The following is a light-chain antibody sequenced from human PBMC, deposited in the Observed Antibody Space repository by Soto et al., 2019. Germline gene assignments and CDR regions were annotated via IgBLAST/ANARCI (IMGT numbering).Light chain of an antibody. J-gene: IGKJ1*01. CDR1: QSISSN. Sequence: IVMTQSPATLSVSPGERATLSCRASQSISSNLAWYQQKPGQAPRLLMYGASTRATGIPARFSGSGSGTVFTLTISSLQSEDFAVYYCQHYNNWPPWTFGQGTKVEIK. CDR3: QHYNNWPPWT. V-gene: IGKV3-15*01. CDR2: GAS.